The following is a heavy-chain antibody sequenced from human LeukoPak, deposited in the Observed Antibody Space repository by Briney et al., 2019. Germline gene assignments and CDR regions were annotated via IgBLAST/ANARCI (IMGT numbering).Heavy chain of an antibody. CDR1: GFTFSFYA. V-gene: IGHV3-23*01. J-gene: IGHJ3*01. D-gene: IGHD3-9*01. CDR2: ISGSGGST. CDR3: AKPDILTGYYSGAFDL. Sequence: GGSLRLSCAASGFTFSFYAMSWVRQAPGKGLEWVSAISGSGGSTYYADSVKGRFTISRDNSKNTLYLQMNSLRAEDTAVYYCAKPDILTGYYSGAFDLWGQGTMVTVSS.